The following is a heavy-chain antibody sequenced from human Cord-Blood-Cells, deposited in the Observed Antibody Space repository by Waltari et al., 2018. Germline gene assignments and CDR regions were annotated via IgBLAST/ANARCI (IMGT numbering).Heavy chain of an antibody. CDR2: IKQDGSEK. CDR1: GFTFSSYW. J-gene: IGHJ2*01. Sequence: VQLVESGGGLVQPGGSLRLSCAASGFTFSSYWMSWVRQAPGKGLEWVANIKQDGSEKYYVDSVKGRFTISRDNTKNSLYLQMNSLRAEDTAVYYCARGIYDFWSGYDWYFDLWGRGTLVTVSS. D-gene: IGHD3-3*01. CDR3: ARGIYDFWSGYDWYFDL. V-gene: IGHV3-7*01.